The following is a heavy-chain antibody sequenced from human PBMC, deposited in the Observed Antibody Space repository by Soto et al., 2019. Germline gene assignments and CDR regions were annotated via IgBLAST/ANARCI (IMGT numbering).Heavy chain of an antibody. V-gene: IGHV5-51*01. CDR2: IYPGDSDT. D-gene: IGHD3-22*01. CDR1: GYSFTSYW. CDR3: ARRYDSSGYYSLNWFDP. J-gene: IGHJ5*02. Sequence: GESLKISCKGSGYSFTSYWIGWVRQMPGKGLEWMGIIYPGDSDTRYSPSFQGQVTISADKSISTAYLQWSGLKASDTAMYYCARRYDSSGYYSLNWFDPWGQGTLVTVSS.